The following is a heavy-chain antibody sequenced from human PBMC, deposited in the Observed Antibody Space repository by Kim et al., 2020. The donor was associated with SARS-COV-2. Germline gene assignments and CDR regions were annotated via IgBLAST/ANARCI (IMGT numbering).Heavy chain of an antibody. J-gene: IGHJ4*02. V-gene: IGHV3-74*03. Sequence: TRMYADCVEGRFAISRDNAKNTLYLQMNSLRAEDTAVYFCARARPGYFDYWGQGTLVTVFS. CDR2: TR. CDR3: ARARPGYFDY.